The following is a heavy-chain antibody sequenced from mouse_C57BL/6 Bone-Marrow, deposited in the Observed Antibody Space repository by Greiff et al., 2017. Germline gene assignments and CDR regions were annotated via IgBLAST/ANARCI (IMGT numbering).Heavy chain of an antibody. D-gene: IGHD3-2*02. CDR2: IHPSDSDT. J-gene: IGHJ3*01. CDR3: AMTAQATLAY. Sequence: QVQLQQPGAELVKPGASVKVSCKASGYTFTSYWMHWVKQRPGQGLEWIGRIHPSDSDTNYNQKFKGKATLTVDKSSSTAYRQLSILTSEDSAVYYFAMTAQATLAYWGQGTLVTVSA. CDR1: GYTFTSYW. V-gene: IGHV1-74*01.